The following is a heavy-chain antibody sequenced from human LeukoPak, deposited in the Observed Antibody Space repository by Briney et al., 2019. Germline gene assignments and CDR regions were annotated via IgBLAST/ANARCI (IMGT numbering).Heavy chain of an antibody. CDR3: ARGSYGSGSYYKKEYYFDY. J-gene: IGHJ4*02. CDR2: IYYSGST. CDR1: GGSISSGGYY. D-gene: IGHD3-10*01. V-gene: IGHV4-31*03. Sequence: SETLSLTCTVSGGSISSGGYYWSWIRQHPGKGLEWIGYIYYSGSTYYNPSLKSRVTISVDTSKNQFSLKLSSVTAADTAVYYCARGSYGSGSYYKKEYYFDYWGQGTPVTVSS.